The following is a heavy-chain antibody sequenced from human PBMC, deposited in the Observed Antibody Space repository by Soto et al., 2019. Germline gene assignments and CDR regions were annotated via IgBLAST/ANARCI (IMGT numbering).Heavy chain of an antibody. V-gene: IGHV4-39*01. J-gene: IGHJ4*02. CDR1: GGSISSSSYY. CDR3: ARHSVSPGAPSTYYDFFWFPIPIDY. D-gene: IGHD3-3*01. Sequence: SETLSLTCTFSGGSISSSSYYWGWIRQPPGKGLEWIGSIYYSGSTYYNPSLKSRVTISVDTSKNQFSLKLSSVTAADTAVYYCARHSVSPGAPSTYYDFFWFPIPIDYWGQGTLVTVSS. CDR2: IYYSGST.